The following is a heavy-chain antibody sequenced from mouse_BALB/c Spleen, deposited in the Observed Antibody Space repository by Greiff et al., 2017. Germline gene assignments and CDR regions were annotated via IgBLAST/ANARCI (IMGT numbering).Heavy chain of an antibody. J-gene: IGHJ4*01. D-gene: IGHD2-4*01. Sequence: EGQLVESGGDLVKPGGSLKLSCAASGFTFSSYGMSWVRQTPDKRLEWVATISSGGSYTYYPDSVKGRFTISRDNAKNTLYLQMSSLKSEDTAMYYCARPALMITRYYYAMDYWGQGTSVTVSS. CDR1: GFTFSSYG. CDR2: ISSGGSYT. V-gene: IGHV5-6*01. CDR3: ARPALMITRYYYAMDY.